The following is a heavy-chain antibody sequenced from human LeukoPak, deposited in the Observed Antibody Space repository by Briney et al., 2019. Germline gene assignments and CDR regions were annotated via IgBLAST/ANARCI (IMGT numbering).Heavy chain of an antibody. CDR2: IYYSGST. Sequence: SETLSLTCTVSGGSISSSSYYWGWIRQPPGKGLEWIGSIYYSGSTYYNPSLKSRVTISVDTSKNQFSLKLSSVTAADTAVYYCARYSRGAAGVDYWGQGTLVTVSS. CDR1: GGSISSSSYY. V-gene: IGHV4-39*01. D-gene: IGHD6-13*01. CDR3: ARYSRGAAGVDY. J-gene: IGHJ4*02.